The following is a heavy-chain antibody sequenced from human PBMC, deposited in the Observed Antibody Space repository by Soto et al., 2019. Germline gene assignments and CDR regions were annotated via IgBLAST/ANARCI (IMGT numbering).Heavy chain of an antibody. Sequence: QVQLVQSGAEVKKPGSSLKVSCKVFGETLNSNPIGWVRQAPGQGLEWVGGIVPLSDRTNYAQELQGRVTVTADGSTSTVYMELSNLKSDDTDVYYCARKSGRDCHSGGGCFSLDVWGQGSLIPVSS. V-gene: IGHV1-69*01. CDR2: IVPLSDRT. CDR1: GETLNSNP. D-gene: IGHD2-15*01. CDR3: ARKSGRDCHSGGGCFSLDV. J-gene: IGHJ4*02.